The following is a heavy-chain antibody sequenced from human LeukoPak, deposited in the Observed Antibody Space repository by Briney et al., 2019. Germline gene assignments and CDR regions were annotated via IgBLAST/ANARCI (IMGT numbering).Heavy chain of an antibody. CDR3: AKDLSFGVVIMVWFDP. CDR2: ISGSGGST. V-gene: IGHV3-23*01. D-gene: IGHD3-3*01. J-gene: IGHJ5*02. Sequence: GGSLRLSCAASGFTFSSYAMSWVRQAPGKGLEWVSAISGSGGSTYYADSVKGRFTISRDNSKNTLYLQMNSLRAEDTAVYYCAKDLSFGVVIMVWFDPWGQGTLVTVSS. CDR1: GFTFSSYA.